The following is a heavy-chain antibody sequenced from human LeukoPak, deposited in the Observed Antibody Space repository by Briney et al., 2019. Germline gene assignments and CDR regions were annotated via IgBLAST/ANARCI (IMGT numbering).Heavy chain of an antibody. CDR3: ARHAPWYCSSTSCYGMDV. J-gene: IGHJ6*02. D-gene: IGHD2-2*01. CDR2: IYYSGST. CDR1: GGSISSSSYC. V-gene: IGHV4-39*01. Sequence: SETLSLTCTVSGGSISSSSYCWGWIRQPPGKGLEWIGSIYYSGSTYYNPSLKSRVTISVDTSKNQFSLKLSSVTAADTAVYYCARHAPWYCSSTSCYGMDVWGQGTTVTVSS.